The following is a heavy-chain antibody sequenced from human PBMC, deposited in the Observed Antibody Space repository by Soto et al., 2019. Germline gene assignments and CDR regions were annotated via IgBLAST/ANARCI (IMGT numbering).Heavy chain of an antibody. CDR2: ISSYNGNT. J-gene: IGHJ4*02. CDR3: AREGRSRSSSFFDY. Sequence: QVQLVQSGAEVKKPGSSVKGSCKASGYTFTSYGISWVRQAPGQGLGWMGWISSYNGNTNYAQKLQGRVTIRADTSTSTAYMELRSLRSDDTAVYYCAREGRSRSSSFFDYWGPGILVTVSS. V-gene: IGHV1-18*01. CDR1: GYTFTSYG. D-gene: IGHD6-13*01.